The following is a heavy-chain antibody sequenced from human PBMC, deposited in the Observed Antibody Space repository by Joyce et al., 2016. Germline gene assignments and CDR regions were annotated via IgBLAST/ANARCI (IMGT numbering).Heavy chain of an antibody. CDR2: ITPIFATA. CDR3: VRVRQSGNINDY. V-gene: IGHV1-69*06. J-gene: IGHJ4*02. CDR1: GGTRSGYA. Sequence: QMQLVQSGAEVKKPGSSVKVSCRAFGGTRSGYAISWVRQAPGQGLEWVVGITPIFATAKYAQKFQTRLTITADKSTNTAYMELSSLRSEDTAIYYCVRVRQSGNINDYWGQGTQVTVSS.